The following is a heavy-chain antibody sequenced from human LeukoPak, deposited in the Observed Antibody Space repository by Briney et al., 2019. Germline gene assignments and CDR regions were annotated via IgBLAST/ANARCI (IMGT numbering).Heavy chain of an antibody. CDR3: ASTQSYGLQIFAYAFDI. Sequence: GESLKISCKGSGYSFTSFWIGWVRQMPGKGLEWMGIIYPGDSDTRYSPSFQGQVTISADKSISTAYLQWSSLKASDTAMYYCASTQSYGLQIFAYAFDIWGQGTMVTVSS. V-gene: IGHV5-51*01. D-gene: IGHD5-18*01. J-gene: IGHJ3*02. CDR1: GYSFTSFW. CDR2: IYPGDSDT.